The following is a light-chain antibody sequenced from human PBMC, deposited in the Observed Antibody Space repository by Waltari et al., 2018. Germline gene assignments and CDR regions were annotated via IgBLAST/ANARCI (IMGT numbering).Light chain of an antibody. CDR3: QQYNSYSYT. CDR1: QSISGW. V-gene: IGKV1-5*03. Sequence: DIQMTQSPSTLSASVGDRVTITGRASQSISGWLAWYQQKPGKAPKLLIYKASTLQSGVPSGFSGSGSGTEFTLTISSLQPDDFATYYCQQYNSYSYTFGQGTKLEIK. CDR2: KAS. J-gene: IGKJ2*01.